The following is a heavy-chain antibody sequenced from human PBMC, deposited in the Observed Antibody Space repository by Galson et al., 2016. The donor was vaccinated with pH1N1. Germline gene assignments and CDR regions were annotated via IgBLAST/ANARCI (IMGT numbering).Heavy chain of an antibody. D-gene: IGHD6-19*01. V-gene: IGHV5-51*01. CDR2: VYPADSDT. CDR3: ARQGGYNSDRGDFGAFDI. CDR1: GYRFTNYW. Sequence: QSGAEVKKPGDSLKISCKGSGYRFTNYWIGWVRQMPGEGLECVGLVYPADSDTRYRPSIQGQVTISVDNSNNTAYLQWSSLKASDTAIYYCARQGGYNSDRGDFGAFDIWGQGTVVTVSS. J-gene: IGHJ3*02.